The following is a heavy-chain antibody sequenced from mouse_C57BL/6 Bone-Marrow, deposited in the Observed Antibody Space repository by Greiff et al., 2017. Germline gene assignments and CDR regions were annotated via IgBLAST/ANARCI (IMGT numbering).Heavy chain of an antibody. CDR3: SRDDYDAMDY. Sequence: EVQLQQSGPELVKPGASVKISCKASGYTFTDYYMNWVKQSHGKSLEWIGDINPNNGGTSYNQKFKGKATLTVEKSSSTAYMELRSLTSEDSAVYYCSRDDYDAMDYWGQGTSVTVSS. V-gene: IGHV1-26*01. CDR1: GYTFTDYY. CDR2: INPNNGGT. J-gene: IGHJ4*01.